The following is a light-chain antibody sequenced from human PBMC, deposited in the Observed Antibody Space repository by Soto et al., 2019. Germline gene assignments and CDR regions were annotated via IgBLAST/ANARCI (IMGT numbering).Light chain of an antibody. Sequence: QSALTQPASVSGSPGQSITISCTGTSIDVGSHNLFSWYQQHPGQAPKLMIYEVSKRPLGVSARFSASKSGNTASLTISGLQAEDEADYYCCSYGGSRAVFGGGTQLTVL. V-gene: IGLV2-23*02. CDR1: SIDVGSHNL. CDR3: CSYGGSRAV. J-gene: IGLJ7*01. CDR2: EVS.